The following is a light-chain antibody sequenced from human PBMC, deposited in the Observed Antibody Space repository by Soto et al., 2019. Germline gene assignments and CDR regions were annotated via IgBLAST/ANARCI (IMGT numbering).Light chain of an antibody. V-gene: IGKV3-20*01. CDR3: QHFGNSLWT. J-gene: IGKJ1*01. Sequence: EIVLTQSPGTLSLSPGERATLSCRASQSAASRNLAWYQQKSGQAPRLLIYGASSRAIHTPDRFSGSGSGTDFTLTISGLEPEDFAVYYCQHFGNSLWTFGQGTKVDI. CDR2: GAS. CDR1: QSAASRN.